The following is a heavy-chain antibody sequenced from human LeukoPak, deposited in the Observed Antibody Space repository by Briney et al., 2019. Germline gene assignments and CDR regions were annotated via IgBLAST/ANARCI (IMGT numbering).Heavy chain of an antibody. CDR2: ISDSGGST. CDR1: GFTFRSYV. D-gene: IGHD1-7*01. V-gene: IGHV3-23*01. Sequence: GGSLRLSCAASGFTFRSYVMSWIRRAPGKGLEWVSAISDSGGSTYYADSVEGRFTIFRDNSKNTLYLQMNSLRAEDTAVYYCAKGDWNYLPIYDYWGQGTLVTVSS. J-gene: IGHJ4*02. CDR3: AKGDWNYLPIYDY.